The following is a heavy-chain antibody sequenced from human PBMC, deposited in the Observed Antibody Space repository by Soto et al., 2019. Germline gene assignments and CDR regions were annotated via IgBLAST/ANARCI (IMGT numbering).Heavy chain of an antibody. CDR1: GYTFTSYG. D-gene: IGHD3-9*01. CDR2: ISAYNGNT. CDR3: ARGRGDYDILTGSNYYGMDV. J-gene: IGHJ6*02. Sequence: QVQLVQSGAEVKKPGASVKVSCKASGYTFTSYGISWVRQAPGQGLEWMGWISAYNGNTNYAQKLQGRVTMTTDTSTGTAYRELRSLRSDDTAVYYCARGRGDYDILTGSNYYGMDVWGQGTTVTVSS. V-gene: IGHV1-18*01.